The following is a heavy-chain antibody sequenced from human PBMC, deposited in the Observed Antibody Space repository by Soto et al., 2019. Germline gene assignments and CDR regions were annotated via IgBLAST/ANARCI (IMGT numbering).Heavy chain of an antibody. Sequence: SETLSLTCTVSGGSISSGGYYWSWIRQHPGKGLEWIGYIYYSGSIYYNPSLKSRVTISVDTSKNQFSLKLSSVTAADTAVYYCARTYYDNWFDPWGQGTLVTVSS. CDR2: IYYSGSI. CDR3: ARTYYDNWFDP. V-gene: IGHV4-31*03. J-gene: IGHJ5*02. CDR1: GGSISSGGYY. D-gene: IGHD3-22*01.